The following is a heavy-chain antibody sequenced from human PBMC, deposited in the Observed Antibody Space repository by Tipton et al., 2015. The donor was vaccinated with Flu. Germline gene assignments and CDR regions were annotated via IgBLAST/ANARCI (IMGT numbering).Heavy chain of an antibody. CDR2: IKQDGSEK. J-gene: IGHJ4*02. D-gene: IGHD2-2*02. V-gene: IGHV3-7*01. Sequence: SLRLSCAASGFTLSSYWMSWVRQAPGKGLEWVANIKQDGSEKYYVDSVKGRFTISRDNAKNSLYLQMDNLRAEDTAVYYCAKEIPLAYIPGHGALDYWGQGTLVTVSS. CDR3: AKEIPLAYIPGHGALDY. CDR1: GFTLSSYW.